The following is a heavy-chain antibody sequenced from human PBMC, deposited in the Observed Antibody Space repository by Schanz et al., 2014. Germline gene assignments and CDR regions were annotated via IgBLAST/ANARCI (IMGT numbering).Heavy chain of an antibody. V-gene: IGHV3-48*04. CDR1: GFGFSSYS. D-gene: IGHD1-1*01. J-gene: IGHJ5*02. CDR3: ARGRVLES. Sequence: EVQLVESGGGLIQPGGSLRLSCAASGFGFSSYSMNWVRQAPGKGLEWVSNIPWNGAAIGYADSVKGRFTISRDNTKNSLFLQLNSLRADDTAVYYCARGRVLESWGQGTLVTVSS. CDR2: IPWNGAAI.